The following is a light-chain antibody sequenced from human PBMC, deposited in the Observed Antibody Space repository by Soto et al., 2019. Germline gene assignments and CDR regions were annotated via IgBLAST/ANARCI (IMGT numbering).Light chain of an antibody. V-gene: IGLV2-14*01. J-gene: IGLJ1*01. Sequence: QSVLSQPASMSGSPGQSITIPCTGASSDIGLYNYVSWYQHHPGKAPKLLISEVNVRPSGLSDRFSASKAGNTASLTISGLQLEDEAYYYCRSLSTTSTPTVFGSGTKVNVL. CDR1: SSDIGLYNY. CDR3: RSLSTTSTPTV. CDR2: EVN.